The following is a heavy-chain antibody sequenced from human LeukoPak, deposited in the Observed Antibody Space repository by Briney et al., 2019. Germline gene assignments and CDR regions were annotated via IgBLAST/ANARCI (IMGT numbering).Heavy chain of an antibody. V-gene: IGHV5-51*01. CDR3: ARHRFWDSSGWYPLRSQYYFDY. CDR2: IYPGDSDT. CDR1: GYSFTSYW. D-gene: IGHD6-13*01. Sequence: GESLQISCKGSGYSFTSYWIGWVRQMPGKGLEWMGIIYPGDSDTRYSPSFQGQVTISADKSISTAYLQWSSLKASDTAMYYCARHRFWDSSGWYPLRSQYYFDYWGQGTLVTVSS. J-gene: IGHJ4*02.